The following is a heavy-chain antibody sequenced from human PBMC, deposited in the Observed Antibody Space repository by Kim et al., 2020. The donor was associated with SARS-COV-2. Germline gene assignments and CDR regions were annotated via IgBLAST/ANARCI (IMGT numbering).Heavy chain of an antibody. CDR1: GGTFSSYA. V-gene: IGHV1-69*13. J-gene: IGHJ6*02. CDR3: ARSPESGYSYDFVPPYYYYYGMDV. CDR2: IIPIFGTA. Sequence: SVKVSCKASGGTFSSYAISWVRQAPGQGLEWMGGIIPIFGTANYAQKFQGRVTITADESTSTAYMELSSLRSEDTAVYYCARSPESGYSYDFVPPYYYYYGMDVWGQGTTVTVSS. D-gene: IGHD5-18*01.